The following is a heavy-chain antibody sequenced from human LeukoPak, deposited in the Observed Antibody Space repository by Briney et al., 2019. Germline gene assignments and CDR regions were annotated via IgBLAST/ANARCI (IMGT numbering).Heavy chain of an antibody. V-gene: IGHV4-34*01. Sequence: SETLSLTCAVYGGSFSGYYWSWIRQPPGQGLEWMGEINHSGSTNYNPSLKSRVTISVDTSKNQFSLKLSSVTAADTAVYYCARCAGYSSSWYPDYYYYGMDVWGQGTTVTVSS. CDR1: GGSFSGYY. J-gene: IGHJ6*02. CDR2: INHSGST. CDR3: ARCAGYSSSWYPDYYYYGMDV. D-gene: IGHD6-13*01.